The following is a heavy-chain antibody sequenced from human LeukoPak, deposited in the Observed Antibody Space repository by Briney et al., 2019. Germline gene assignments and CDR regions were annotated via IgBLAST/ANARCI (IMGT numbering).Heavy chain of an antibody. CDR1: GGSFSGYY. CDR2: INHSGGT. Sequence: SETLSLTCAVYGGSFSGYYWSWIRQPPGKGLEWIGEINHSGGTNYNPSLKSRVTISVDTSKNQFSLKLSSVTAADTAVYYCARGRSVVPAALGKDSRRGPFDYWGQGTLVTVSS. D-gene: IGHD2-2*01. CDR3: ARGRSVVPAALGKDSRRGPFDY. J-gene: IGHJ4*02. V-gene: IGHV4-34*01.